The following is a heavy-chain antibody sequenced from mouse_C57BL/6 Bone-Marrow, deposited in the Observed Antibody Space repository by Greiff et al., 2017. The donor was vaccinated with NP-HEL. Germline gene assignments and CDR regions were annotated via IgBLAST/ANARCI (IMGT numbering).Heavy chain of an antibody. CDR3: ARGGITADDYYAMDY. D-gene: IGHD1-1*01. Sequence: QVQLQQPGAELVKPGASVKMSCKASGYTFTSYWITWVKQRPGQGLEWIGDIYPGSGGTNYNEKFKGKATLTVDKSSSTAYMQLSSLTSEDSAVYYCARGGITADDYYAMDYWGQGTSVTVSS. J-gene: IGHJ4*01. V-gene: IGHV1-55*01. CDR1: GYTFTSYW. CDR2: IYPGSGGT.